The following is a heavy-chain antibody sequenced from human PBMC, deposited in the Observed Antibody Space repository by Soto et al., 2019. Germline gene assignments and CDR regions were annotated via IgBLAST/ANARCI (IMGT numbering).Heavy chain of an antibody. CDR1: GFTVSSNY. V-gene: IGHV3-53*01. D-gene: IGHD1-1*01. Sequence: GGSLRLSCAASGFTVSSNYMSWVRQAPGKGLEWVSVIYSGGSTYYADSVKGRFTISRDNSKNTLYLQMNSLRAEDTAVYYCARAPRGTRGSFDYWGQGTLVTVSS. J-gene: IGHJ4*02. CDR2: IYSGGST. CDR3: ARAPRGTRGSFDY.